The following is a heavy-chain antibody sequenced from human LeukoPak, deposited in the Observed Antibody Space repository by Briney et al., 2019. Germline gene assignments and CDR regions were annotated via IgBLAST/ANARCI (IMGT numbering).Heavy chain of an antibody. CDR3: ASSVMVIAVANGAFDI. CDR1: GYRFTSYW. Sequence: GESLKISCKGSGYRFTSYWIGWIRQMPGKGLEWMGVIYPGDSDTRYSPSFQGQVTISADKSISTAYLQWSSLKASDTAMYYCASSVMVIAVANGAFDIWGQGTMVTVSS. D-gene: IGHD6-13*01. V-gene: IGHV5-51*01. CDR2: IYPGDSDT. J-gene: IGHJ3*02.